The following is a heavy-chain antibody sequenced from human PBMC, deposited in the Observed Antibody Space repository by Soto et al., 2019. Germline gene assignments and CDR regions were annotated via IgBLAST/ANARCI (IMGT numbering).Heavy chain of an antibody. CDR3: AGRNPPYYYGSGSLYWFDP. CDR2: INHSGST. J-gene: IGHJ5*02. D-gene: IGHD3-10*01. V-gene: IGHV4-34*01. Sequence: SETLSLTCAVYGGSFSGYYWSWIRQPPGKGLEWIGEINHSGSTNYNPSLKSRVTISVDTSKNQFSLKPSSVTAADTAVYYCAGRNPPYYYGSGSLYWFDPWGQGTLVTVSS. CDR1: GGSFSGYY.